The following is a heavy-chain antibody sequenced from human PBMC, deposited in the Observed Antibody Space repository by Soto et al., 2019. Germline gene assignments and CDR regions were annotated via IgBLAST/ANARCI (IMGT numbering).Heavy chain of an antibody. Sequence: GASVKVSCKASGYTFTSYGISWVRQAPGQGLEWMGWISAYNGNTNYAQKLQGRVTITTDTSTSAAYMELRSLRSDDTAVYYCARVRQDDFWSGYSRYYYYYMDVWGKGTTVTVSS. D-gene: IGHD3-3*01. CDR1: GYTFTSYG. CDR2: ISAYNGNT. J-gene: IGHJ6*03. CDR3: ARVRQDDFWSGYSRYYYYYMDV. V-gene: IGHV1-18*01.